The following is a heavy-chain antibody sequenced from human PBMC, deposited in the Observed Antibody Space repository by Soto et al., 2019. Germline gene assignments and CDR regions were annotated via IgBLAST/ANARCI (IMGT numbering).Heavy chain of an antibody. J-gene: IGHJ4*02. CDR1: GDTLTSYG. D-gene: IGHD3-10*01. V-gene: IGHV1-18*01. CDR2: VSPYSGNT. CDR3: AAGTLLGHWQY. Sequence: QLQLVQSGVEVKKPGSSLKVSCQASGDTLTSYGISWVRQAPGQGLEWMGWVSPYSGNTNYSPKVQGRVTLTTDTTTSTAYMELRSLTSDDTAVYYCAAGTLLGHWQYWGQGTLVTVSS.